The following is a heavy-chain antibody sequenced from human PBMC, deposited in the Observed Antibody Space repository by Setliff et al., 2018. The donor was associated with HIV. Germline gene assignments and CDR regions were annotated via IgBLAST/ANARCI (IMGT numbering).Heavy chain of an antibody. CDR3: ASRVYYYDDSATLREEGFVP. J-gene: IGHJ5*02. Sequence: SETLSLTCTIYGGSFSGNHWSWIRQSPGNGLEWIGEVLYNGGTRYNPSLENRVSMSVDTSKNQFSLKLSSVTAADTAVYYCASRVYYYDDSATLREEGFVPWGQGTLVTVSS. V-gene: IGHV4-34*12. D-gene: IGHD3-22*01. CDR1: GGSFSGNH. CDR2: VLYNGGT.